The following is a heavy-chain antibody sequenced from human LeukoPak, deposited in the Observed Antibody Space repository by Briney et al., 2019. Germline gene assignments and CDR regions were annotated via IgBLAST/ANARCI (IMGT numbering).Heavy chain of an antibody. V-gene: IGHV4-59*01. J-gene: IGHJ3*02. CDR1: GGSINSYY. Sequence: SETLSLTCTVSGGSINSYYWSWIRQPPGKGLEWIGYIYYSGSTNYNPSLKSRVTISVDTSKNQFSLKLSSVTAADTAVYYCARIQVPVSGAFDIWGQGTMVTVSS. D-gene: IGHD2-8*01. CDR3: ARIQVPVSGAFDI. CDR2: IYYSGST.